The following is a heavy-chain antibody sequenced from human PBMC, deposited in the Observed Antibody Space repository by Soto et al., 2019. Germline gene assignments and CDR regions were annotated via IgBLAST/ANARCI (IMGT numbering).Heavy chain of an antibody. CDR2: IWNDGSTT. D-gene: IGHD4-4*01. V-gene: IGHV3-33*01. Sequence: LVESGGGVAQPGGSWRLSCTRSGFSFSPSGLHWFGQAPGKGLEWVGIIWNDGSTTHYADSVKGRFTISRDNSKNTLYLQMNSLRDEDTAVYYCARDGSHYDVDYWGQGTLVTVSS. J-gene: IGHJ4*02. CDR3: ARDGSHYDVDY. CDR1: GFSFSPSG.